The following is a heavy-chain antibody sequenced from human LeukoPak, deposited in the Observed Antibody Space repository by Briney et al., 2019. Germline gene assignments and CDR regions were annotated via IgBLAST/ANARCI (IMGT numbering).Heavy chain of an antibody. D-gene: IGHD1-26*01. Sequence: PGGSLRLSCAASGFPLSSYGMHWVRQAPGKGLEWVAFIRYDGSNKYYVRPVKGRFTISRDNSKNTLYLQMNSLRAEDTAVYYCAKGSGWEMSYYYYYMDVWGKGTTVTISS. J-gene: IGHJ6*03. CDR3: AKGSGWEMSYYYYYMDV. CDR2: IRYDGSNK. CDR1: GFPLSSYG. V-gene: IGHV3-30*02.